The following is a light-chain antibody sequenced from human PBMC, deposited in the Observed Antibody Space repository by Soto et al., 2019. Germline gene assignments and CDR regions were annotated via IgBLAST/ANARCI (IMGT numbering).Light chain of an antibody. CDR3: QQYNTYPLT. Sequence: DITMTQSPATLSASVGDRVTITCRASQTISTWLAWYQQKPGKAPKVLIFDASTLDGGVPSRFSGRRSGTDFTLTISSLQPSDFATYYCQQYNTYPLTFGGGTKVEI. CDR1: QTISTW. J-gene: IGKJ4*01. CDR2: DAS. V-gene: IGKV1-5*01.